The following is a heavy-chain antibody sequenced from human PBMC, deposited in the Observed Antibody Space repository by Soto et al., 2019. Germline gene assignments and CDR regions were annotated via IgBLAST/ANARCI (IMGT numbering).Heavy chain of an antibody. D-gene: IGHD3-16*02. CDR1: GGTFSSYA. CDR3: ARIGEYYDYVWGSYRSGWFDP. J-gene: IGHJ5*02. CDR2: LIPIFGTA. Sequence: QVQLVQSGAEVKKPGSSVKVSCKASGGTFSSYAISWVRQAPGQGLEWMGGLIPIFGTANYAQKFQGRVTITEDKSTSTAYMELSSQRSEDTAVYSCARIGEYYDYVWGSYRSGWFDPWGQGTLVTVSS. V-gene: IGHV1-69*06.